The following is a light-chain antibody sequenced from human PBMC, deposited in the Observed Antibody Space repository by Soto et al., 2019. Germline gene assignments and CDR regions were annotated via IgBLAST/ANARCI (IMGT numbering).Light chain of an antibody. J-gene: IGLJ2*01. CDR1: SSNIESNT. CDR2: SNN. CDR3: ATWDDSLNGWV. V-gene: IGLV1-44*01. Sequence: QSVLTQPPSASGTPGQRVTIACSGGSSNIESNTVNWYQQVPGTAPKLLVYSNNQRPSRVPDRFSGSQAGTSASLAISGLQSEDEADYYCATWDDSLNGWVIGGGTKLTVL.